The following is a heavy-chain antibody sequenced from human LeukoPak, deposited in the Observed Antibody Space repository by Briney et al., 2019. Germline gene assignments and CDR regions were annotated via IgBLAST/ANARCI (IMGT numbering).Heavy chain of an antibody. Sequence: TSETLSLTCTVSGGSISSSSYYWGWIRQPPGKGLEWIGSIYYSGSTYYNPSLKSRVTMSVDTSKNQFSLKLSSVTAADTAVYYCARARIAAAGTNFDYWGQGTLVTVSS. CDR1: GGSISSSSYY. D-gene: IGHD6-13*01. CDR2: IYYSGST. V-gene: IGHV4-39*07. CDR3: ARARIAAAGTNFDY. J-gene: IGHJ4*02.